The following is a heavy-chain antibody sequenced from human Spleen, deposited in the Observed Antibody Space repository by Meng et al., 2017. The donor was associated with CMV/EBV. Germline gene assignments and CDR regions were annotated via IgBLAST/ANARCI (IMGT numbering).Heavy chain of an antibody. D-gene: IGHD3-3*01. V-gene: IGHV3-21*01. J-gene: IGHJ3*02. CDR3: ASGLRVTIFGVVNDAFDI. CDR2: ISSSSSYI. CDR1: GFTFSSYS. Sequence: GGSLRLSCAASGFTFSSYSMNWVRQAPGKGLEWVSSISSSSSYIYYADSVKGRFTISRDNAKNSLYLQMNSLRAEDTAVYYCASGLRVTIFGVVNDAFDIWGQGTMVTVSS.